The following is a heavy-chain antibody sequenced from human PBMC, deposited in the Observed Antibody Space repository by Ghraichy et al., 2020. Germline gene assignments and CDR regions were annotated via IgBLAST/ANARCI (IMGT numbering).Heavy chain of an antibody. CDR1: GGTFSSYA. CDR3: ARKEANFWSGYDTGYMDV. J-gene: IGHJ6*03. Sequence: SVKVSCKASGGTFSSYAISWVRQAPGQGLEWMGGIIPIFGTANYAQKFQGRVTITADESTSTAYMELSSLRSEDTAVYYCARKEANFWSGYDTGYMDVWGKGTTVTVSS. CDR2: IIPIFGTA. D-gene: IGHD3-3*01. V-gene: IGHV1-69*13.